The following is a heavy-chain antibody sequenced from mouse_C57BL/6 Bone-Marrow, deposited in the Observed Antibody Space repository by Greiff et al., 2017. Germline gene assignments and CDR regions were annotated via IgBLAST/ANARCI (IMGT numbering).Heavy chain of an antibody. Sequence: EVQLQQSGPELVKPGASVKISCKASGYTFTDYYMNWVKQSHGKSLEWIGDINPNNGGTSYNQKFKGKATLTVDKSSSTAYMERRSLTSEDSAVYYCARWGPWYFDVWGTGTTVTVSS. CDR3: ARWGPWYFDV. CDR1: GYTFTDYY. V-gene: IGHV1-26*01. J-gene: IGHJ1*03. CDR2: INPNNGGT.